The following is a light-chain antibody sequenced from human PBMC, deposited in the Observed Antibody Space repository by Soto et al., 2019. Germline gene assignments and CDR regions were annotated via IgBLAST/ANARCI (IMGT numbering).Light chain of an antibody. J-gene: IGKJ1*01. CDR3: QHYNSYSEA. CDR2: LGS. Sequence: EIVMTQSPLSLSVSPGEPASISCRSNQSLLHNNGYNYLDWYMQKPGQSPQLLIYLGSNRPSGVPDRFSGSGSGTEFTLTISSLQPDDFATYYCQHYNSYSEAFGQGTKVDI. CDR1: QSLLHNNGYNY. V-gene: IGKV2-28*01.